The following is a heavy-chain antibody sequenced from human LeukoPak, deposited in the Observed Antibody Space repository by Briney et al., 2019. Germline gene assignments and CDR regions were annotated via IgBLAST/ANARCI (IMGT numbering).Heavy chain of an antibody. J-gene: IGHJ5*01. CDR2: INPNSGGT. D-gene: IGHD3-16*01. CDR1: GYTFTGYY. Sequence: ASVKVSCKASGYTFTGYYMHWVRQAPGQGLEWMGWINPNSGGTNYAQKYQGRLTMTRDTSTSTVYMDLRSLRSDDTAVYFCARDFYRGKGTLSSNWFAFWGQGTRVTVSS. V-gene: IGHV1-2*02. CDR3: ARDFYRGKGTLSSNWFAF.